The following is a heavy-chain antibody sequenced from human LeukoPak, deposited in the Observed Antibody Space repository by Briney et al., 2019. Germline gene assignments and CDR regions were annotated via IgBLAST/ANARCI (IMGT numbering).Heavy chain of an antibody. CDR1: GFTFSTHA. J-gene: IGHJ4*02. V-gene: IGHV3-33*01. Sequence: GRSLRLSCAASGFTFSTHAMHWVRQAPGKGLDWVAFIWADGSDQEYADSVKGRFTISRDNSKKTVYLQMNSLRVEDTAVYYCARDPPGSGWALDYWGQGTLVTVSS. CDR3: ARDPPGSGWALDY. D-gene: IGHD6-19*01. CDR2: IWADGSDQ.